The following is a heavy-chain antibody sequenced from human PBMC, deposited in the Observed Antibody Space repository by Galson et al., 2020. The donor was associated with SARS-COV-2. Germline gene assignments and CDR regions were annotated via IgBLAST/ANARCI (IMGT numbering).Heavy chain of an antibody. CDR2: ISYDGSNK. J-gene: IGHJ4*02. D-gene: IGHD5-12*01. CDR3: ARGDGYNYFDY. CDR1: GFTFSSYA. V-gene: IGHV3-30*04. Sequence: SCAASGFTFSSYAMHWVRQAQGKGLEWVAVISYDGSNKYYADSVKGRFTISRDNSKNTLYLQMNSLRAEDTAVYYCARGDGYNYFDYWGQGTLVTVSS.